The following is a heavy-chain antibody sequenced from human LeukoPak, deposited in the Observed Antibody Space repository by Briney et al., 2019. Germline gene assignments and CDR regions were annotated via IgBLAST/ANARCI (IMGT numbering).Heavy chain of an antibody. J-gene: IGHJ6*03. CDR3: ARRARDCSRTSCFNYYYYTDV. D-gene: IGHD2-2*01. CDR2: LNPNNGKT. CDR1: GYTFTNYD. Sequence: RASVKVSCTASGYTFTNYDINWVRQATGQGLEWMGWLNPNNGKTGYAQKFQGRVTITRDTSISTAYMELSSLRSEDTAVYYCARRARDCSRTSCFNYYYYTDVWSKGTTVTVSS. V-gene: IGHV1-8*03.